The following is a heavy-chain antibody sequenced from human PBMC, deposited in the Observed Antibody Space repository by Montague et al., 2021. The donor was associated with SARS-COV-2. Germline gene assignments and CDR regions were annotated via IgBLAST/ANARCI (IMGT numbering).Heavy chain of an antibody. Sequence: SETLSLTCAISGGSFSNYYWSWIRQPPGKGLEWIGEVNQSGTTIYNPSVKSGVTISGDTSKNQFYLRLNSVTAADTAVYYCARGRRPVVVPVAGPAGRDFDIWGQGTTVTVSS. CDR1: GGSFSNYY. D-gene: IGHD2-2*01. J-gene: IGHJ3*02. V-gene: IGHV4-34*01. CDR3: ARGRRPVVVPVAGPAGRDFDI. CDR2: VNQSGTT.